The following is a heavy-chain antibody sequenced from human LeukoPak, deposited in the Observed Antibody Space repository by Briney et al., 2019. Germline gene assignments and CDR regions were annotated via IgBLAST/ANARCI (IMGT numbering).Heavy chain of an antibody. CDR1: GFTFSSYG. V-gene: IGHV3-30*12. J-gene: IGHJ4*02. CDR2: ISYDGSNK. CDR3: ANTLSDTVVVLYYFDY. D-gene: IGHD5-18*01. Sequence: GGSLRLSCAASGFTFSSYGMHWVRQAPGKGLEWVAVISYDGSNKYYADSVKGRFTISRDNSKNTLYLQMNSLRAEDTAVYYCANTLSDTVVVLYYFDYWGQGTLVTVSS.